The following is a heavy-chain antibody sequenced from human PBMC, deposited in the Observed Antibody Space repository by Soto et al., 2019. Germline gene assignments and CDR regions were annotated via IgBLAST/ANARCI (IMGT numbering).Heavy chain of an antibody. D-gene: IGHD3-10*01. Sequence: QVQLQQWGAGLLKPSETLSLTCAVYGGSFSGYYWSWIRQPPGKGLEWIGEINHSGSTNYNPSLKSRFTISVDTSKNQFSLKLSSVTAADTAVYYCARGDFGGYYYYGMDVWGQGTTVTVSS. J-gene: IGHJ6*02. CDR1: GGSFSGYY. CDR3: ARGDFGGYYYYGMDV. CDR2: INHSGST. V-gene: IGHV4-34*01.